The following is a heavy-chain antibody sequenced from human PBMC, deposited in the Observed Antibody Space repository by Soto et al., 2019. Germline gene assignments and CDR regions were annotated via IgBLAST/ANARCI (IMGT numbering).Heavy chain of an antibody. V-gene: IGHV1-3*01. J-gene: IGHJ5*02. CDR1: GYTFVDYA. D-gene: IGHD3-22*01. CDR3: TREAVVAENWFDP. CDR2: MNPKTGNI. Sequence: QVRLVQSGAEVKRPGASVKVSCRASGYTFVDYALHWGRQAPGQGLEWVGWMNPKTGNIKSSHKFEDRVSITRDTATSTAYMELSGLRSEDTAVYFCTREAVVAENWFDPWGQGTLVTVSS.